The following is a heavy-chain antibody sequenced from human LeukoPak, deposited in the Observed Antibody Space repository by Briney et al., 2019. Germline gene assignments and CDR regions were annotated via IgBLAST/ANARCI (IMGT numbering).Heavy chain of an antibody. CDR2: VYYSGST. J-gene: IGHJ5*02. CDR3: ARETMVRGVISGWFDP. CDR1: GASISSYY. D-gene: IGHD3-10*01. Sequence: PSETLSLTCTVSGASISSYYWSWIRQPPGKGLEWIGYVYYSGSTKYNPSLESRATISVDTPKNQLSLKMSSVTAADTAVYYCARETMVRGVISGWFDPWGQGTLVTVSS. V-gene: IGHV4-59*12.